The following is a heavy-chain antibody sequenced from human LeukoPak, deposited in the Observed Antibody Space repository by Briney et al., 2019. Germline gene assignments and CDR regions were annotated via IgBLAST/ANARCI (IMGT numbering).Heavy chain of an antibody. CDR2: INQDGSKK. V-gene: IGHV3-7*01. D-gene: IGHD1-7*01. Sequence: GGSLRLSCTTSGFTFTDYRMTWVRQAPGKGLEWVANINQDGSKKFYVDSVKGRFTISRDNAIDSLYLEMNSLRVEDTAVYYCVRDGGFPGTTGTYEIWGQGTMVAVSS. J-gene: IGHJ3*02. CDR3: VRDGGFPGTTGTYEI. CDR1: GFTFTDYR.